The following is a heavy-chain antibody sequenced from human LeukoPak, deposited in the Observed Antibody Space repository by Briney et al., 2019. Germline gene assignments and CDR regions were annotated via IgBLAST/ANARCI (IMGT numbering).Heavy chain of an antibody. V-gene: IGHV1-2*02. CDR2: INPNSGGT. J-gene: IGHJ6*02. CDR3: ASSEEYYDFWSGYSDYYYGMDV. D-gene: IGHD3-3*01. Sequence: ASVKVSCKASGYTFTGYYMHWVRQAPGQGLEWMGWINPNSGGTNYAQKFQGRVTVTRDTSISTAYMELSRLRSDDTAVYYCASSEEYYDFWSGYSDYYYGMDVWGQGTTVTVSS. CDR1: GYTFTGYY.